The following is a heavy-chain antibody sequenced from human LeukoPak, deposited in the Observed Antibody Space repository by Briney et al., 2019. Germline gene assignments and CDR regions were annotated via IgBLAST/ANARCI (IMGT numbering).Heavy chain of an antibody. CDR3: ASSPSYGGAYYYYYMDV. V-gene: IGHV4-34*01. J-gene: IGHJ6*03. CDR2: INHSGST. Sequence: SETLSLTCAVYGGSFSDYYWSWVRQPPGKGLEWIGEINHSGSTNFNPSLKSRVTISVDTSKNQFSLKLSSVTAADAAVYYCASSPSYGGAYYYYYMDVWGKGTTVTVSS. CDR1: GGSFSDYY. D-gene: IGHD4-17*01.